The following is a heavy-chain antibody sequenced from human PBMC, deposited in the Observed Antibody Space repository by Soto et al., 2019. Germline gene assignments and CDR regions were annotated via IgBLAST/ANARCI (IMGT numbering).Heavy chain of an antibody. J-gene: IGHJ4*02. CDR2: ISHSGSV. Sequence: QVLLQESGPGLVQPSGTLSLSCAVSGDSISTNYFWGWVRQPPGKGLEWVGDISHSGSVNYNSSLKSRVTISIDKSKNQFSLKLNSVTAADTAVYYCARSFGWYAIDYWGQGTLVIVSS. CDR3: ARSFGWYAIDY. D-gene: IGHD6-19*01. V-gene: IGHV4-4*02. CDR1: GDSISTNYF.